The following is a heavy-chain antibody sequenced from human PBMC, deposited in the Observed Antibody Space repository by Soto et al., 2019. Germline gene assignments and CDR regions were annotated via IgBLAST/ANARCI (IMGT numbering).Heavy chain of an antibody. D-gene: IGHD6-19*01. CDR2: ISAGGGST. V-gene: IGHV3-23*01. J-gene: IGHJ3*02. CDR1: GFTFSSYA. Sequence: GGSLRLSCAASGFTFSSYAMSWVRQAPGKGLEWVSGISAGGGSTYYADSVKGRFTISRDNSKNTLYLQMNSLRAEDTAAYYCAKDPPREYSSGWYHAFDIWGQGTMVTVSS. CDR3: AKDPPREYSSGWYHAFDI.